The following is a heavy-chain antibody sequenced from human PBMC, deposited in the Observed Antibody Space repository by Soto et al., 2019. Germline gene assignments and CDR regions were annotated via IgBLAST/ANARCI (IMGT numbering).Heavy chain of an antibody. Sequence: SETLSLTCTVSGGSISSGDYYWSWILQPPGKGLELIWYIYYIGSTYYNPSLKSRFTISVDTSKNQFSLKLSSVTAADTAVYYCAREGRGYYYDSSGYSGRYFDYWGQGTLVTVSS. CDR1: GGSISSGDYY. D-gene: IGHD3-22*01. CDR2: IYYIGST. CDR3: AREGRGYYYDSSGYSGRYFDY. V-gene: IGHV4-30-4*01. J-gene: IGHJ4*02.